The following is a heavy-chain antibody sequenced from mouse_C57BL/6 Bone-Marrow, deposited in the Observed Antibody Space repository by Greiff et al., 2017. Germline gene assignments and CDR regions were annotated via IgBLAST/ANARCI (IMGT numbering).Heavy chain of an antibody. Sequence: QVQLKQSGAELARPGASVKLSCKASGYTFTSYGISWVKQRTGQGLEWIGEIYPRSGNTYYNEKFKGKATLTADKSSSTAYMELRSLTSEDSAVYFCASSRYAMDYWGQGNSGTVSS. CDR3: ASSRYAMDY. CDR2: IYPRSGNT. D-gene: IGHD6-1*01. V-gene: IGHV1-81*01. CDR1: GYTFTSYG. J-gene: IGHJ4*01.